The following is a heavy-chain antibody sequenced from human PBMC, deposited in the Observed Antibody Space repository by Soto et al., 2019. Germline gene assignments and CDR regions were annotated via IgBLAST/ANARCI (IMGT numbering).Heavy chain of an antibody. CDR1: GFSFSKYK. CDR2: INPGDSDT. J-gene: IGHJ6*02. V-gene: IGHV5-51*01. D-gene: IGHD2-15*01. Sequence: PRESLNISCEGSGFSFSKYKIGWVRQMPGKGLEWMGIINPGDSDTRYSPSFQGQVTISADKSISTAYLQWSTLKASDTATYYCATSYCYSDYYYYGMDVFCQRTTVTVS. CDR3: ATSYCYSDYYYYGMDV.